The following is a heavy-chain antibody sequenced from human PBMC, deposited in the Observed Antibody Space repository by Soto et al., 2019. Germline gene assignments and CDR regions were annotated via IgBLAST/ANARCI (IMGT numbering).Heavy chain of an antibody. D-gene: IGHD5-18*01. CDR1: GYSFTSYW. V-gene: IGHV5-10-1*01. CDR3: ARGDTAMVPVDY. CDR2: IDPSDSYT. J-gene: IGHJ4*02. Sequence: GESLKISCEGSGYSFTSYWISWERQMPGKGLEWMGRIDPSDSYTNYSPSFQGHVTISADKSISTAYLQWSSLKASDTAMYYCARGDTAMVPVDYWGQGSLVTVSS.